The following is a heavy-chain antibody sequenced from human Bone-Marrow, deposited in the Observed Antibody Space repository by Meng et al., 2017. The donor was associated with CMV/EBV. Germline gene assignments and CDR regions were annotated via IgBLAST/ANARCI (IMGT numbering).Heavy chain of an antibody. CDR2: IKTDGTYA. V-gene: IGHV3-74*01. D-gene: IGHD6-13*01. CDR3: VRDGHSWDFDF. Sequence: GGSLRLSCAACGFTFSSYDMHWVRQTPQKGLVWVSRIKTDGTYANYADSVEGRFTISRDNAKNALYLQMNSLRGEDTAVYYCVRDGHSWDFDFWGQGTLVTVSS. CDR1: GFTFSSYD. J-gene: IGHJ4*02.